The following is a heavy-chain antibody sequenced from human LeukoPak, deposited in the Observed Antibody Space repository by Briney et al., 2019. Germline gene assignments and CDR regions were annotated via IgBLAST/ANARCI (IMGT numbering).Heavy chain of an antibody. D-gene: IGHD3-10*01. J-gene: IGHJ5*02. CDR2: IYTSGST. CDR3: ARYTTYYYGSGSYLNWYDP. CDR1: GGSISSYY. V-gene: IGHV4-4*07. Sequence: SETLSLTCTVSGGSISSYYWSWIRQPAGMGLEWIGRIYTSGSTNYNPSLKSRVTISVDKSKNQFSLKLSSVTAADTAVYYCARYTTYYYGSGSYLNWYDPWGQGTLVTVSS.